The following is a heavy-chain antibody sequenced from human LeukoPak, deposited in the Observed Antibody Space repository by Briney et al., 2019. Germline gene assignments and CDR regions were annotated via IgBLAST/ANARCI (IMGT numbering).Heavy chain of an antibody. Sequence: ASVKVSCKASGYTFTSYGISWVRQAPGQGLEWMGWISAYNGNTNYAQKLQGRVTMTTDTSTSTAYMELRSLRSDDTAVYYCARGMIYDSSGFVAFDIWGQGTMVTVSS. V-gene: IGHV1-18*01. D-gene: IGHD3-22*01. CDR2: ISAYNGNT. CDR1: GYTFTSYG. CDR3: ARGMIYDSSGFVAFDI. J-gene: IGHJ3*02.